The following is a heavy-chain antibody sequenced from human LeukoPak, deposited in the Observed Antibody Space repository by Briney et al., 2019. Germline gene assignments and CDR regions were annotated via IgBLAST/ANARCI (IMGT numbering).Heavy chain of an antibody. CDR1: GGTFSSYA. D-gene: IGHD3-22*01. J-gene: IGHJ4*02. CDR3: ASAPKPHTNYYDSSGYSVFGY. CDR2: IIPIFGTA. V-gene: IGHV1-69*01. Sequence: SVKVSCKASGGTFSSYAISWVRQAPGQGLEWMGGIIPIFGTANYAQKFQGRVTITADESTSTAYMELSSLRSEDTAVYYCASAPKPHTNYYDSSGYSVFGYWGQGTLVTVSP.